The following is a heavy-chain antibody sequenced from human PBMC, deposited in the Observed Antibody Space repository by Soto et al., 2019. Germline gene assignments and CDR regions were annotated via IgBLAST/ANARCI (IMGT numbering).Heavy chain of an antibody. CDR1: GGSFSGYY. Sequence: QVQLQQWGAGLLKPSETLSLTCAVYGGSFSGYYWSWIRQPPGKGLEWIGEINHSGSTNYNPSLKSRVTISVDTSKNQFSLKLSSVTAADTAVYYCARGVGGYSSGWYYSGWAKNDYWGQGTLVTVSS. V-gene: IGHV4-34*01. CDR2: INHSGST. J-gene: IGHJ4*02. CDR3: ARGVGGYSSGWYYSGWAKNDY. D-gene: IGHD6-19*01.